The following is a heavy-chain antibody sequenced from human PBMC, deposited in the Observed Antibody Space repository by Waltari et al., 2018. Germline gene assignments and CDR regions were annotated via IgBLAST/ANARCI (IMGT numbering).Heavy chain of an antibody. CDR1: GFTFSAHL. D-gene: IGHD6-19*01. Sequence: EVQLVASGGGLVQPGGSLRLPCVACGFTFSAHLFDWVRLAPGKGLEWVGRSRNKVNSYTREYAASVKDRFIISRDESENSLLLQMGSLKPEDTAVYYCARALDRNGWYNDYWGQGTLVTVSS. CDR2: SRNKVNSYTR. CDR3: ARALDRNGWYNDY. J-gene: IGHJ4*02. V-gene: IGHV3-72*01.